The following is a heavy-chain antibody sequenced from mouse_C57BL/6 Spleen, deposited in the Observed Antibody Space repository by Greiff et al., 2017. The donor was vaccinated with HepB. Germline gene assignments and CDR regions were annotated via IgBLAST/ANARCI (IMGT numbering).Heavy chain of an antibody. CDR3: AREVSYWYFDV. J-gene: IGHJ1*03. CDR2: IDPSDSET. CDR1: GYTFTSYW. V-gene: IGHV1-52*01. Sequence: QVQLQQPGAELVRPGSSVKLSCKASGYTFTSYWMHWVKQRPIQGLEWIGNIDPSDSETHYNQKFKYKATLTVDKSSSTAYMQLSSLTSEDSAVYYCAREVSYWYFDVWGTGTTVTVSS. D-gene: IGHD2-10*02.